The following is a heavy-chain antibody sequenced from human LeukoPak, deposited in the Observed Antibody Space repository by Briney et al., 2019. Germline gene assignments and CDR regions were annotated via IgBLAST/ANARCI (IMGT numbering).Heavy chain of an antibody. J-gene: IGHJ5*02. CDR3: ARTPLRSLEWQGFNRFDP. V-gene: IGHV1-69*05. CDR1: GGTFSTNA. D-gene: IGHD3-3*01. CDR2: VIPIFGTP. Sequence: GASVKVSCKASGGTFSTNAISWVRQAPGQGLEWMGGVIPIFGTPNYAQKFQGRVTITTDESSSTAYMELSSLRSEDTAVYYCARTPLRSLEWQGFNRFDPWGQGTLVTVSS.